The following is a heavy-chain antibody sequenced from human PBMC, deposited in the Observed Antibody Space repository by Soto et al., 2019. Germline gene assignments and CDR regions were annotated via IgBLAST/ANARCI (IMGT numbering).Heavy chain of an antibody. Sequence: PGGSLRLSCAASGFTFSSYAMHWVRQAPGKGLEWVALISYDGSDKDYADSVKGRFTISRDNSRNTLFLQMNSLRAEDTAVYYGARDSYKYYDSSGYYRSPAYWGEGT. CDR3: ARDSYKYYDSSGYYRSPAY. V-gene: IGHV3-30-3*01. D-gene: IGHD3-22*01. CDR1: GFTFSSYA. J-gene: IGHJ4*02. CDR2: ISYDGSDK.